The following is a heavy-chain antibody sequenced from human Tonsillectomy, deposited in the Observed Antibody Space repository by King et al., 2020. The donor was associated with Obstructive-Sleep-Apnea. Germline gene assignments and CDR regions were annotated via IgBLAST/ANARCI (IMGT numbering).Heavy chain of an antibody. J-gene: IGHJ5*02. CDR1: GFIFRSYG. CDR2: ISYDGSNK. CDR3: AKGSVYGSGSNNWFDP. D-gene: IGHD3-10*01. Sequence: VQLVESGGGVVQPGRSLRLSCAASGFIFRSYGMHWVRQAPGKGLEWVAVISYDGSNKYYADSVKGRFTISRDNSKKTLYLQMNSLRAEDTAVYYCAKGSVYGSGSNNWFDPWGKGTLVTVSS. V-gene: IGHV3-30*18.